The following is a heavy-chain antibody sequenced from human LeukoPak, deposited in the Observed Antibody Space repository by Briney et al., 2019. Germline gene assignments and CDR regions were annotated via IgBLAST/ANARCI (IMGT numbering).Heavy chain of an antibody. J-gene: IGHJ6*03. CDR3: ARSKIDGYFYYYYYYYMDV. D-gene: IGHD5-18*01. CDR2: IYYSGST. V-gene: IGHV4-59*01. CDR1: GGSFSGYY. Sequence: SETLSLTCAVYGGSFSGYYWSWIRQPPGKGLEWIGYIYYSGSTNYNPSLKSRVTISVDTSKNQFSLKLSSVTAADTAVYYCARSKIDGYFYYYYYYYMDVWGKGTTVTISS.